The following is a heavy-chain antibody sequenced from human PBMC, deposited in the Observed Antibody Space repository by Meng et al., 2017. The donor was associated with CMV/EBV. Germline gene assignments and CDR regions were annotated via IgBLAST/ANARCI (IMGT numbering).Heavy chain of an antibody. CDR1: GFTFSSYS. D-gene: IGHD3-22*01. CDR3: ARGSPPVYYYDSSGFPDY. Sequence: GGSLRLSCAASGFTFSSYSMNWVRQAPGKGLEWVSSISSSSSYIYYADSVKGRFTISRDNAKNSLYLQMNSLRAEDTAVYYCARGSPPVYYYDSSGFPDYWGQGTLVTVSS. J-gene: IGHJ4*02. CDR2: ISSSSSYI. V-gene: IGHV3-21*01.